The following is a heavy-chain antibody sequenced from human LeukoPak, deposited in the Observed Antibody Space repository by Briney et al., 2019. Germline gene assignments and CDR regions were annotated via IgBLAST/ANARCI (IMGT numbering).Heavy chain of an antibody. CDR1: GYTFTSYG. J-gene: IGHJ4*02. Sequence: VASVKVSCEASGYTFTSYGISWVRQAPGQGLEWMGWISAYNGNTNYAQKLQGRVTMTTDTSTSTAYMELRSLRSDDTAVYYCARDELYTPVDYWGQGTLVTVSS. CDR3: ARDELYTPVDY. V-gene: IGHV1-18*01. CDR2: ISAYNGNT. D-gene: IGHD1-26*01.